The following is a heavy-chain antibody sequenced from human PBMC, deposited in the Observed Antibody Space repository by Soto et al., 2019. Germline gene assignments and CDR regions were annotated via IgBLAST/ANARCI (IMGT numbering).Heavy chain of an antibody. CDR1: GYTFTSYA. J-gene: IGHJ4*02. CDR2: INAGNGNT. D-gene: IGHD6-19*01. CDR3: ARDRIAVAGTWEY. V-gene: IGHV1-3*01. Sequence: QVQLVQSGAEVKKPGASVKVSCKASGYTFTSYAMHWVRQAPGQRLEWMGWINAGNGNTKYSQKFQGRVTITRDTSASTAYMELSSLRSEDTAVYYCARDRIAVAGTWEYWGQGTLVTVSS.